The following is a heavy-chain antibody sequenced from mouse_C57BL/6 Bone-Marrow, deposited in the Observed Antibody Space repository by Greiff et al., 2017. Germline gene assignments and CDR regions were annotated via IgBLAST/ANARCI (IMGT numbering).Heavy chain of an antibody. CDR2: ISSGGDYI. CDR3: TQRKTAQATGDYFDY. V-gene: IGHV5-9-1*02. D-gene: IGHD3-2*02. Sequence: EVKVVESGEGLVKPGGSLKLSCAASGFTFSSYAMSWVRQTPEKRLEWVAYISSGGDYIYYADTVKGRFTISRDNARNTLYLQMSSLKSEDTAMYYCTQRKTAQATGDYFDYWGQGTTLTVSS. J-gene: IGHJ2*01. CDR1: GFTFSSYA.